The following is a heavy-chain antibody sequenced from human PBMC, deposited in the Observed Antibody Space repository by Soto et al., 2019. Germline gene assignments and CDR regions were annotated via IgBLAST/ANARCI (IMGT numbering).Heavy chain of an antibody. CDR1: CASVSSDSYS. CDR2: FYFIGST. CDR3: ANELRFYGMDI. J-gene: IGHJ6*02. V-gene: IGHV4-61*01. D-gene: IGHD5-12*01. Sequence: QVRLQESGPGLVKPSETLSLTCTVSCASVSSDSYSWARIRQPPGKGQEWIGCFYFIGSTKTNPALKCRVSISLDESKNPMSLKLNSVTAADTDVYDCANELRFYGMDIWGQGTTVTVFS.